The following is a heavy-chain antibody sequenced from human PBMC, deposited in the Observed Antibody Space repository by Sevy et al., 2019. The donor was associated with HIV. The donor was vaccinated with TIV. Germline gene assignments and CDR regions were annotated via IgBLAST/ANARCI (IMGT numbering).Heavy chain of an antibody. J-gene: IGHJ4*02. Sequence: KQSQTLSLTCAISGDSVSSNSAAWNWIRQSPSRGLEWLGRTYYRSKWYNDYAVSVKSRITINPDTSKNQFSLQLNYTAVYYCARALGSSSWYGGYYFDYWGQGTLVTVSS. CDR2: TYYRSKWYN. D-gene: IGHD6-13*01. CDR3: ARALGSSSWYGGYYFDY. CDR1: GDSVSSNSAA. V-gene: IGHV6-1*01.